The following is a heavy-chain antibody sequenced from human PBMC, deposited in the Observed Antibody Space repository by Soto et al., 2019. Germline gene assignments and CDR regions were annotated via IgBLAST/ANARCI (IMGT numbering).Heavy chain of an antibody. V-gene: IGHV4-59*01. CDR3: ARVGGYYGDYPNFDY. Sequence: SETLSLTCIISGGSISSYYWSWIRQPPGKGLEWIGNIYYSGSTNYNPSRKSRVTISVDTSKNQFSLKLSSVTAADTAVYYCARVGGYYGDYPNFDYWGQGALVTVSS. CDR1: GGSISSYY. D-gene: IGHD4-17*01. CDR2: IYYSGST. J-gene: IGHJ4*02.